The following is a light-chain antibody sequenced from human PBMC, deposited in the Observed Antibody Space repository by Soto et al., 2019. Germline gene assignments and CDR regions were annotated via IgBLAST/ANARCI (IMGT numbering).Light chain of an antibody. CDR1: QAISRY. V-gene: IGKV1-9*01. CDR3: HQSNSYPWT. CDR2: AAS. J-gene: IGKJ1*01. Sequence: IQLTQSPSSLSAYAGDRVTITCRASQAISRYLAWYQQKPGNAPNLLIYAASTLRSGVSSRFSGSASGTDFTLTISNLRPEDSATYYCHQSNSYPWTFGQGTKVEI.